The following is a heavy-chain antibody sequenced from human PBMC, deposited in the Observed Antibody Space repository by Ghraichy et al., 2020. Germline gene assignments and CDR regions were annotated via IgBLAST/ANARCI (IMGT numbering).Heavy chain of an antibody. Sequence: GGSLRLSCAASGFTFSSYSMNWVRQAPGKGLEWVSSISSSSSYIYYADSVKGRFTISRDNAKNSLYLQMNSLRAEDTAVYYCARDPEGYDFWSGYYKVMVYYYDMDVWGKGTTFTGS. CDR2: ISSSSSYI. V-gene: IGHV3-21*01. J-gene: IGHJ6*03. D-gene: IGHD3-3*01. CDR1: GFTFSSYS. CDR3: ARDPEGYDFWSGYYKVMVYYYDMDV.